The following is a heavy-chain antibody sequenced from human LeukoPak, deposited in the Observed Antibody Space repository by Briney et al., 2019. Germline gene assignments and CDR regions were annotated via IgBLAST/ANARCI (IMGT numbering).Heavy chain of an antibody. J-gene: IGHJ4*02. Sequence: GGSLRLSCVASGFDLSDYYMRWIRQAAGKGLEWISYISRSSGNICFADSVKGRFTMSRDNARGSLYLQMNSLTVDDTAIYYSAPPRDYFDYWGQGTLVTVSS. CDR2: ISRSSGNI. V-gene: IGHV3-11*01. CDR3: APPRDYFDY. CDR1: GFDLSDYY.